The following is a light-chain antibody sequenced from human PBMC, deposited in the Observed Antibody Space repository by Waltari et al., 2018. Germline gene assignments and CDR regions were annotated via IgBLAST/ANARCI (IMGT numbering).Light chain of an antibody. CDR2: AAS. J-gene: IGKJ5*01. Sequence: DIQMTQSPPSLSASVGDRVTISCRASQTVSNYLNWFQKKSGKAPKLLIYAASTLQGGVPPRFTGSGAGTDFTLTITSLQPEDFATYYCQQSYSTPVTFGQGTRLEIK. CDR1: QTVSNY. V-gene: IGKV1-39*01. CDR3: QQSYSTPVT.